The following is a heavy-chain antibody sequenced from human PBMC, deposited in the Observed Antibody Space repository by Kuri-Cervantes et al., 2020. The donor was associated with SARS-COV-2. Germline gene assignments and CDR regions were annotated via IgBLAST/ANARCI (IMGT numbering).Heavy chain of an antibody. J-gene: IGHJ4*02. V-gene: IGHV1-2*04. Sequence: ASVKVSCKASGYTFTGYYMHWVRQAPGQGLEWMGWINPNSGGTNYAQKFQGWVTMTRDTSISTVYMELNRLRSDDTAVYYCARGPGLSDSRGYYYFYWGQGTLVTVSS. CDR1: GYTFTGYY. CDR3: ARGPGLSDSRGYYYFY. CDR2: INPNSGGT. D-gene: IGHD3-22*01.